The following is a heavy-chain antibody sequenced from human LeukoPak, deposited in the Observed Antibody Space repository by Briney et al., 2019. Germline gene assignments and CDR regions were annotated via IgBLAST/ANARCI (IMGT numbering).Heavy chain of an antibody. V-gene: IGHV4-34*01. CDR2: INHSGST. CDR1: GGSFSGYY. D-gene: IGHD1-26*01. CDR3: ATTEVGKTVQFDY. J-gene: IGHJ4*02. Sequence: SETLSLTCAVYGGSFSGYYWSWLRQPPGKGLEWIGEINHSGSTNYNPSLKSRVTMSADTSKNQFSLKLSSVTAADTAVYYCATTEVGKTVQFDYWGQGTLVTVSS.